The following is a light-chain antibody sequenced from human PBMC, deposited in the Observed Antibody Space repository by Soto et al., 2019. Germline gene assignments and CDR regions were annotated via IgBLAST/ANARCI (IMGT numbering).Light chain of an antibody. Sequence: EIVLTQSPATLSLSPGERATLSCGASQSVTDFLAWYQQKPGQAPRLLIYDASNRATGVPARFSGSGSGTDFTLTISSLEPEDSAVYYCQQRSGWPPLTFGGGTKVAIK. CDR2: DAS. CDR3: QQRSGWPPLT. V-gene: IGKV3-11*01. CDR1: QSVTDF. J-gene: IGKJ4*01.